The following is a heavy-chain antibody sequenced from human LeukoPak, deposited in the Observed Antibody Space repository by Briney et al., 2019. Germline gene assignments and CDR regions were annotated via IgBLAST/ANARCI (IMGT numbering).Heavy chain of an antibody. J-gene: IGHJ4*02. CDR2: ISSSSSTI. CDR1: GYTFSSYS. V-gene: IGHV3-48*01. CDR3: ARSYMVVAAPFDY. Sequence: PGGYLRLSCAASGYTFSSYSKNWVREAPGKGLEWVSYISSSSSTIYYADSVKGRFTISRDNAKNSLYLQMNSLRAEDTAVYYCARSYMVVAAPFDYWGQGTLVTVSS. D-gene: IGHD2-15*01.